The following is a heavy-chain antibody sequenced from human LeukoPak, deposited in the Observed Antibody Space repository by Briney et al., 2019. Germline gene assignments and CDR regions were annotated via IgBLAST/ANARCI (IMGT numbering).Heavy chain of an antibody. D-gene: IGHD3-22*01. J-gene: IGHJ1*01. CDR3: ATVGYYDSSNYYAYFKY. CDR2: IDSDASDI. V-gene: IGHV3-74*01. Sequence: GGSLRLSCAASGFTVSITYMSWVRQAPGKGLVWVSRIDSDASDISYADFVKGRFTISRDNAKNTLYLQMNSLRVEDTAVYYCATVGYYDSSNYYAYFKYWGQGTLVTVSS. CDR1: GFTVSITY.